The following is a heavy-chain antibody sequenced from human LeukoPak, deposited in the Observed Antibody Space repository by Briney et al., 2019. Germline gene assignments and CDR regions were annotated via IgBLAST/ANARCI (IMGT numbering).Heavy chain of an antibody. CDR1: GGSISSGSYY. D-gene: IGHD3-16*01. V-gene: IGHV4-61*02. CDR3: ARARYAGALDI. CDR2: IYTSGST. J-gene: IGHJ3*02. Sequence: TLSLTCTASGGSISSGSYYWSWIRQPAGKGLEWIGRIYTSGSTNYNPSLKSRVTMSVDTSKNQFSLKLSSVTAADTAVYYCARARYAGALDIWGQGTMVTVSS.